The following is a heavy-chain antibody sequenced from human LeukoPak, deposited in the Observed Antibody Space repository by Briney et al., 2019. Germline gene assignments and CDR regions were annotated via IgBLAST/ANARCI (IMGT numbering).Heavy chain of an antibody. D-gene: IGHD6-19*01. CDR3: ARDSSSRPFDY. CDR2: ISSNGGST. J-gene: IGHJ4*02. CDR1: GFTFSDYG. Sequence: GGSLRLSCAASGFTFSDYGMHWVRQAPGKGLEYVSTISSNGGSTYYANSVKGGFTVSRDNSKNTLYLQMGSLRAEDMAVYYCARDSSSRPFDYWGQGTLATVSS. V-gene: IGHV3-64*01.